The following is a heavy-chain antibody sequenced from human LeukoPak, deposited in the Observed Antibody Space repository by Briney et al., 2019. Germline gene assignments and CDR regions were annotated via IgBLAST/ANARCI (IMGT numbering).Heavy chain of an antibody. CDR3: AVLSIVGARRGSAFDI. Sequence: GGSLRLSCAASGFTFSSYSMNWVRQAPGKGLGWVSSISSSSSYIYYADSEKGRFTISRDNAKNSLYLQMNSLRAEDTAVYYCAVLSIVGARRGSAFDIWGQGTMVTVSS. CDR1: GFTFSSYS. CDR2: ISSSSSYI. D-gene: IGHD1-26*01. J-gene: IGHJ3*02. V-gene: IGHV3-21*01.